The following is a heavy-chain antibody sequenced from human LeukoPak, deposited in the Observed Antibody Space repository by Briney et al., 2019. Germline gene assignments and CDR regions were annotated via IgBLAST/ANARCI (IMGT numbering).Heavy chain of an antibody. V-gene: IGHV3-21*01. CDR2: ISSSSYI. Sequence: GGSLRLSCAASGFTFSSYSMNWVRQAPGKGLEWVSSISSSSYIYYADSVKGRFTISRDNAKNSLYLQMNSLRAEDTALYYCAKILAQNYYYYMDVWGKGTTVTVSS. J-gene: IGHJ6*03. CDR3: AKILAQNYYYYMDV. CDR1: GFTFSSYS.